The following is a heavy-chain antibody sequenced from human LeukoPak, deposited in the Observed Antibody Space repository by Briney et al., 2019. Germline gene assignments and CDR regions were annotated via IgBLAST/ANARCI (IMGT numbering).Heavy chain of an antibody. CDR1: GFTFSSYS. D-gene: IGHD3-10*01. V-gene: IGHV3-21*01. Sequence: GGSLRLSCAASGFTFSSYSMNWVRQAPGKGLEWVSSISSSSYIYYADSVKGRFTISRDNAKNSLYLQMNRLRAEDTAVYYCARVGEIGDAFDIWGQGTMVTVSS. J-gene: IGHJ3*02. CDR2: ISSSSYI. CDR3: ARVGEIGDAFDI.